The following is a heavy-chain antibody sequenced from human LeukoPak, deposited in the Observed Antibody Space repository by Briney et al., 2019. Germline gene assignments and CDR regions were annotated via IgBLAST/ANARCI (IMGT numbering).Heavy chain of an antibody. J-gene: IGHJ3*02. D-gene: IGHD2-21*02. CDR3: AGLPVVTAVTDAFHI. CDR2: IYGGGST. Sequence: PGGSLRLSCAASGFTVSKNYMTWVRQAPGKGLGWVSVIYGGGSTYYADSVKGRFTISRDNSKNTLFLQMNSLRAEDTAIYYCAGLPVVTAVTDAFHIWGQGTMVTVSS. CDR1: GFTVSKNY. V-gene: IGHV3-53*01.